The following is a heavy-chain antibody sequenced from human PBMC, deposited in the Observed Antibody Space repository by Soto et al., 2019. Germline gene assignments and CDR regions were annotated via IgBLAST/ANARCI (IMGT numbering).Heavy chain of an antibody. J-gene: IGHJ4*01. CDR1: GLSVSSND. Sequence: PGGSLRLSCAASGLSVSSNDMSWVRQAPGKGLECVSIIYSADNTFYVDSVKGRFIISRDNSKNTVYLQMNSLRADDTAVYYCARGSLYWGQGTLDTVSS. CDR2: IYSADNT. V-gene: IGHV3-66*01. CDR3: ARGSLY.